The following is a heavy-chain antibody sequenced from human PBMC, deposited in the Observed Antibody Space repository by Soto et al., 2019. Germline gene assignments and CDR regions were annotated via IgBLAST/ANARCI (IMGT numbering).Heavy chain of an antibody. CDR2: TSYDGSNN. J-gene: IGHJ4*02. CDR1: GFTFRSYV. Sequence: QVQLVESGGGVVQPGTSLRLSCVGSGFTFRSYVIHWVRQAPGKGLEWVALTSYDGSNNFYGDSVKGRFTISRDNSRNTVELHRDSLILEDTALYYCARWGTTGGLEVWGQGTLVSVSS. D-gene: IGHD3-16*01. CDR3: ARWGTTGGLEV. V-gene: IGHV3-33*05.